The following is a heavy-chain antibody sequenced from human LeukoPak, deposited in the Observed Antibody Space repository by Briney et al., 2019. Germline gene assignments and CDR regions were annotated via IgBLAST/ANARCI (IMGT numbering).Heavy chain of an antibody. Sequence: GGSLRLSCAASGLTYTNVWMSWVRQAPGRGLEWVGRIKSKTDGGTTDYAAPVKGRFTISRDDSKNTLYLQMNSLETEDTAVYYCTASLWFGERIFDYWGQGTLVTVSS. V-gene: IGHV3-15*01. CDR1: GLTYTNVW. CDR3: TASLWFGERIFDY. CDR2: IKSKTDGGTT. J-gene: IGHJ4*02. D-gene: IGHD3-10*01.